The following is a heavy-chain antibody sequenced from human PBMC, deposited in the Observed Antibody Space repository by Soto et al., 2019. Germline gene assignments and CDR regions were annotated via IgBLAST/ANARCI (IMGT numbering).Heavy chain of an antibody. D-gene: IGHD2-2*01. V-gene: IGHV4-31*03. Sequence: QVQLQESGPGLVKPSQTLSLTCTVSGGSISSGGYYWSWIRQHPGKGLEWIGYIYYSGSTYYNPSLKSRVTKSVDTAKNQFSLKLSSVTAADTAVYYGARGVVVPAAMGGDNWFDPWGQGTLVTVSS. J-gene: IGHJ5*02. CDR2: IYYSGST. CDR1: GGSISSGGYY. CDR3: ARGVVVPAAMGGDNWFDP.